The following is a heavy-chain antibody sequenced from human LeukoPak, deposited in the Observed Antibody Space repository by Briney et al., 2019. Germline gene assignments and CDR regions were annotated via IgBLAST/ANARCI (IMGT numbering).Heavy chain of an antibody. V-gene: IGHV3-30*02. Sequence: PGGSLRLSCAASTLTFSSFGMHWVRQAPGKGLEWVTFIRSDGSDTYYADSVKARFTISRDNSMNTLYLQMNSLRPEDTAVYYCAKDKGVRYFDYWGQGTLVTVSS. J-gene: IGHJ4*02. CDR3: AKDKGVRYFDY. CDR2: IRSDGSDT. CDR1: TLTFSSFG. D-gene: IGHD1-1*01.